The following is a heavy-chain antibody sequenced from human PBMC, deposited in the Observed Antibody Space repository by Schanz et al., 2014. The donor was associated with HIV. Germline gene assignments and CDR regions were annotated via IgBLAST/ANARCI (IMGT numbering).Heavy chain of an antibody. CDR2: ISYDGSNK. CDR1: GFTFSNYA. CDR3: ARGGIWEWDQPDFDY. V-gene: IGHV3-30-3*01. Sequence: QVQLVESGGGVVQPGRSLRLSCAVSGFTFSNYAMHWVRQAPGKGLEGVAVISYDGSNKYYADSVKGRFTISRDKSKNTLYLQMNSLRAEDTAVYYCARGGIWEWDQPDFDYWGQGTLVTVSS. D-gene: IGHD2-15*01. J-gene: IGHJ4*02.